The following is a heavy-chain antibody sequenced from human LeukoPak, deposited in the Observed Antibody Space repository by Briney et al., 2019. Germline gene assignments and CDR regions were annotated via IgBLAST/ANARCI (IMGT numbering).Heavy chain of an antibody. Sequence: GGSLRLSCAASGFTFSSYWMSWVRQAPGKGLEWVANIKQDGSEKYYVDSVKGRFTISRDNAKNSLYLQMNSLRAEDTAVYYCARCGDVRGVITHDAFDIWGQGTMVTVSS. CDR2: IKQDGSEK. CDR1: GFTFSSYW. CDR3: ARCGDVRGVITHDAFDI. V-gene: IGHV3-7*01. D-gene: IGHD3-10*02. J-gene: IGHJ3*02.